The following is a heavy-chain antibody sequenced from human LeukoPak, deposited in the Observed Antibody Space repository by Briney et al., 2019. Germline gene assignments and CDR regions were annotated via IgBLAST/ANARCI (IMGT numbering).Heavy chain of an antibody. CDR1: GGSFSGYY. J-gene: IGHJ5*02. CDR3: ARGLPRYGSGSYSGSWLDP. V-gene: IGHV4-34*01. D-gene: IGHD3-10*01. Sequence: SETLSLTCAVYGGSFSGYYWSWIRQPPGKGLEWIGEINHSGSTNYNPSLKSRVTISVDTSKNQFSLKLSSVTAADTAVYYCARGLPRYGSGSYSGSWLDPWGQGTLVTVSS. CDR2: INHSGST.